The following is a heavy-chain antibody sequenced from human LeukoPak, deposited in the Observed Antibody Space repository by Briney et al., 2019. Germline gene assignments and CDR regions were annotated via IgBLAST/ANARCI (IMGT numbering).Heavy chain of an antibody. CDR2: IQTDGSST. Sequence: GGSLRLSCAASGFTFSSHWMHWVRQAPGKGLVWVSGIQTDGSSTDYADSVKGRFTISRDNAKSTLYLQMNSLRAEDTAVYYCAKFTTYYYDSSGPKAFDIWGQGTMVTVSS. V-gene: IGHV3-74*01. J-gene: IGHJ3*02. CDR1: GFTFSSHW. CDR3: AKFTTYYYDSSGPKAFDI. D-gene: IGHD3-22*01.